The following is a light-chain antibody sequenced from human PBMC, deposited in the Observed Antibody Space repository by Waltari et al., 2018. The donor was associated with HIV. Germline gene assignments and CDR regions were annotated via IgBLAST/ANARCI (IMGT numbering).Light chain of an antibody. CDR3: QQYGSSPMYT. Sequence: EILMTQSPGTMSLSPGERATLSCRASHSVSSSYLAWYQQKPGQAPRLLIYGASSRATGIPDRFSGSGSGTDFTLTISRLEPEDFAVYYCQQYGSSPMYTFGQGTKLEIK. J-gene: IGKJ2*01. V-gene: IGKV3-20*01. CDR2: GAS. CDR1: HSVSSSY.